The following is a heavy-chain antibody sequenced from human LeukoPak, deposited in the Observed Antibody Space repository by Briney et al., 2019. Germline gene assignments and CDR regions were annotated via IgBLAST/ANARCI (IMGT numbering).Heavy chain of an antibody. D-gene: IGHD6-6*01. V-gene: IGHV4-34*01. CDR2: INHSGST. J-gene: IGHJ6*02. CDR3: ARGKGGIAARPTRHYYYGMDV. Sequence: SETLSLTCAVYGGSFSGYYWSWIRQPPGKGLEWIGEINHSGSTNYNPSLKSRVTISVDTSKNQFSLKPSSVTAADTAVYYCARGKGGIAARPTRHYYYGMDVWGQGTTVTVSS. CDR1: GGSFSGYY.